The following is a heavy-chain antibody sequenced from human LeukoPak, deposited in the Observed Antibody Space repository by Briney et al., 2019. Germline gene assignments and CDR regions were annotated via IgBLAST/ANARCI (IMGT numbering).Heavy chain of an antibody. Sequence: GGSLRLSCVASGFTFSSYAMHWVRQAPGKGLVWVSRINSDGSSTSHADSVRGRFTTSRDNAKNTLYLQMNSLRAEDTAVYYCARVGSAGISTFFDSWGQGTPVTVSS. J-gene: IGHJ4*02. CDR3: ARVGSAGISTFFDS. CDR1: GFTFSSYA. V-gene: IGHV3-74*01. CDR2: INSDGSST. D-gene: IGHD6-13*01.